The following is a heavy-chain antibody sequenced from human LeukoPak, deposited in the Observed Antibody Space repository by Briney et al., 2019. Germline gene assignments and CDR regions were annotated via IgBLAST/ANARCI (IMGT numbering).Heavy chain of an antibody. CDR3: ARDGPNRNYYGSGSKLDY. CDR1: GYTFTSYG. D-gene: IGHD3-10*01. V-gene: IGHV1-18*01. Sequence: ASVKVSCKASGYTFTSYGMSWVRQAPGHGLEWMGWISAYNSNRNYAQKPQGRVTMTTDTSTSTAYMELRSLRSDDTAVYYCARDGPNRNYYGSGSKLDYWGQGTLVTVSS. J-gene: IGHJ4*02. CDR2: ISAYNSNR.